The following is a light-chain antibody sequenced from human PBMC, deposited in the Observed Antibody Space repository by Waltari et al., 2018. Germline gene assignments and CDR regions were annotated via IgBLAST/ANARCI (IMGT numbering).Light chain of an antibody. V-gene: IGKV1-33*01. CDR3: QQYDQLPIT. J-gene: IGKJ5*01. CDR2: DAS. CDR1: QDLSNY. Sequence: DIQMTQSPSSLSASVGDRVTITCQASQDLSNYLNWYQQKPGKAPKLLIYDASNLETGVPSRFSGSGSGTDFTFTISSLQPEDIATYYCQQYDQLPITFGQGTRLEIK.